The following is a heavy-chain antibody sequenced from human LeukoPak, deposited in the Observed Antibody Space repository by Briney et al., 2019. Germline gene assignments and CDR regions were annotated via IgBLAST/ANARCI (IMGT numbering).Heavy chain of an antibody. CDR1: GYTFIGYY. V-gene: IGHV1-2*02. CDR3: ATAPIVAATSPWFDP. J-gene: IGHJ5*02. Sequence: ASVKVSCKASGYTFIGYYMHWVRQAPGQGLEWMGWINPNSGGTNYAQKFQGRVTMTEDTSTDTAYMELSSLRSEDTAVYYCATAPIVAATSPWFDPWGQGTLVTVSS. CDR2: INPNSGGT. D-gene: IGHD2-15*01.